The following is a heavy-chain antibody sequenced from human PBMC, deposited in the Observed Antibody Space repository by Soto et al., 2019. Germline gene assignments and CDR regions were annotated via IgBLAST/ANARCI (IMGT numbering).Heavy chain of an antibody. V-gene: IGHV4-59*08. Sequence: QVQLQESGPGLVKPSETLSLTCTVSGGSISSYYWSWIRQPPGKGLEWIGYIYYSGSTNYNPSLKRRVTISVDTSKNQFSLKLSSVTAADTAVYYCARHAMSASYVGGTYWYFDLWGRGTLVTVSS. CDR3: ARHAMSASYVGGTYWYFDL. D-gene: IGHD1-1*01. CDR1: GGSISSYY. CDR2: IYYSGST. J-gene: IGHJ2*01.